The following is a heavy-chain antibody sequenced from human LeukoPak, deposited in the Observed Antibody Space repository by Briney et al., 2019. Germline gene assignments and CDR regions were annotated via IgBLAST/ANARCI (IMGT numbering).Heavy chain of an antibody. Sequence: GASVKVSCKASGYRFTDHYIYWGRQAPGQGLEWMGWISPNTGGTHYAQNFQGRVSMTRDTSISTAYMELGSLTSDDTAVYYCAKGHYGTDVWGQGTTVTVSS. CDR2: ISPNTGGT. CDR3: AKGHYGTDV. CDR1: GYRFTDHY. J-gene: IGHJ6*02. V-gene: IGHV1-2*02.